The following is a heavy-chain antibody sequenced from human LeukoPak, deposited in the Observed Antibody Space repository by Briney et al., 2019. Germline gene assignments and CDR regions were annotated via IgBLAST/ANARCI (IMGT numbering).Heavy chain of an antibody. V-gene: IGHV4-34*01. Sequence: SETLSLTCAVFGPSFSAYYWSWIRPPPGKGLEWIGEINHSGSTNYNPSLKSRVTISVDTSKNQFSLKLSSVTAAGTAVYYCARGRYYYGMDVWGQGTTVTVSS. CDR3: ARGRYYYGMDV. CDR1: GPSFSAYY. J-gene: IGHJ6*02. CDR2: INHSGST.